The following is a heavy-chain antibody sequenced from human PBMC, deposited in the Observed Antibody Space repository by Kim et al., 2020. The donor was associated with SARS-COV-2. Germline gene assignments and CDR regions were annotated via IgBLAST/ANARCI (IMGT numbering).Heavy chain of an antibody. CDR3: ARGLLGDHFGFDF. D-gene: IGHD1-26*01. CDR2: IYPDGRTT. CDR1: EFTFSDYY. J-gene: IGHJ4*02. Sequence: GGSLRLSCAASEFTFSDYYMHWVRHAPEKGLAWVSRIYPDGRTTNYADSVKGRFTISRDNAKNTVYLQMNSLRAEDTALYYCARGLLGDHFGFDFWGQGTVVTVSS. V-gene: IGHV3-74*01.